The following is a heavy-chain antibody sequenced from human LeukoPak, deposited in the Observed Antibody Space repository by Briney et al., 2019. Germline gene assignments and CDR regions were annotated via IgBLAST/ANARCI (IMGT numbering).Heavy chain of an antibody. J-gene: IGHJ5*02. CDR2: IIPIFGTT. D-gene: IGHD2-2*02. V-gene: IGHV1-69*13. CDR1: GGTVSRYP. CDR3: ARDRPGRYCSTISCYSASPFDP. Sequence: SVKVSCKASGGTVSRYPISWVRQAPGQGLEWMGGIIPIFGTTNYAQKFQGRVTITADESTSTAYMELSSLRSEDTAVYYCARDRPGRYCSTISCYSASPFDPWGQGTLVTVSS.